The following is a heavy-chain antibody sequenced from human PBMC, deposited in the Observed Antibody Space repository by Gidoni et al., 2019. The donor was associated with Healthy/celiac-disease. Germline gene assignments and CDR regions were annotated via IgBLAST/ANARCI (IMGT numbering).Heavy chain of an antibody. Sequence: QVQLVQSGAEVKKPGSSVKVSCKASGGTFSSYAISWVRQAPGQGLEWMGRIIPILGIANYAQKFQGRVTITADKSTSTAYMELSSLSSEDTAVYYCASAVTTVDYYYGMDVWGQGTTVTVSS. CDR3: ASAVTTVDYYYGMDV. V-gene: IGHV1-69*09. D-gene: IGHD4-17*01. J-gene: IGHJ6*02. CDR2: IIPILGIA. CDR1: GGTFSSYA.